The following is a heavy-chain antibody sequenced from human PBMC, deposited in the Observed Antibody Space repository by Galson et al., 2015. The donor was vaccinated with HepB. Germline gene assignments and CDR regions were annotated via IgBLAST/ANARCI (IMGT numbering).Heavy chain of an antibody. V-gene: IGHV3-7*03. CDR2: IKEDGSEK. CDR3: ARDLSPSVAGRPFDAHDI. D-gene: IGHD6-6*01. CDR1: GFTFSSDW. J-gene: IGHJ3*02. Sequence: LSCAASGFTFSSDWMSWVRQAPGTGLEWVANIKEDGSEKYYVDSVKGRFTISRDSAKNSLYLQMNGLRVEDTAVYYCARDLSPSVAGRPFDAHDIWGQGTMVTVSS.